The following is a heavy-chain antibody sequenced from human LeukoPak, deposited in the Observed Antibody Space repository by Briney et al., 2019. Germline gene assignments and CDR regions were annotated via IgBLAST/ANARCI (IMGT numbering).Heavy chain of an antibody. CDR3: ARVGGYSYGPFDY. CDR2: INHSGST. D-gene: IGHD5-18*01. J-gene: IGHJ4*02. V-gene: IGHV4-34*01. CDR1: GGSFSGYY. Sequence: PSETLSLTCAVYGGSFSGYYWSWIRQPPGKGLEWIGEINHSGSTNYNPSLKSRATISVDTSKNQFSLKLSSVTAADTAVYYCARVGGYSYGPFDYWGQGTLVTVSS.